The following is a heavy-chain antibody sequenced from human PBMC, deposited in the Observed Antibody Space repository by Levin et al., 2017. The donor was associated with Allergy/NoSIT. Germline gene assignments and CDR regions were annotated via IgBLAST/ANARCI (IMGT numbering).Heavy chain of an antibody. CDR3: ARTPNWNDVGLGWFDP. CDR2: IIPIFGTA. D-gene: IGHD1-20*01. V-gene: IGHV1-69*13. J-gene: IGHJ5*02. Sequence: SVKVSCKASGGTFSSYAISWVRQAPGQGLEWMGGIIPIFGTANYAQKFQGRVTITADESTSTAYMELSSLRSEDTAVYYCARTPNWNDVGLGWFDPWGQGTLVTVSS. CDR1: GGTFSSYA.